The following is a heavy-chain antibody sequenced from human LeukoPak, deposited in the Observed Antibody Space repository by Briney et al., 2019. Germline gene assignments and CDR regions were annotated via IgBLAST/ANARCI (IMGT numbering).Heavy chain of an antibody. J-gene: IGHJ3*02. CDR3: ARGSTLDYYHFDI. D-gene: IGHD3-10*01. CDR2: INQDGCQK. CDR1: GFMSSNYW. V-gene: IGHV3-7*01. Sequence: GGSLRLSCAASGFMSSNYWMSWVRQAPGKGLEWVGNINQDGCQKYYVDSVRGRFTLSRDIAENSLFLQLNSLRADDTAVYYCARGSTLDYYHFDIWGQGTLVTVSS.